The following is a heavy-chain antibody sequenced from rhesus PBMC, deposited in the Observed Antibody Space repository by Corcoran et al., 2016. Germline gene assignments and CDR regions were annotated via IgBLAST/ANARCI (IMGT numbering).Heavy chain of an antibody. CDR1: GGPISDAYY. V-gene: IGHV4-106*01. CDR3: EGDRGYYATFDY. J-gene: IGHJ4*01. Sequence: QVQLPESGPGLVKPSETLSLTCAVSGGPISDAYYWNWIRQHPGKGLEWFGYIFGSGGGTTYNPYLKNRVTSSIDTSKNQFSLKLSAVTAADTAVYYCEGDRGYYATFDYWGQGVLVTVSS. D-gene: IGHD3-28*01. CDR2: IFGSGGGT.